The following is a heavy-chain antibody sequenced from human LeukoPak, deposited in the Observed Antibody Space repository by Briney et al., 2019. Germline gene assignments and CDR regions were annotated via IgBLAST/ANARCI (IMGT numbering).Heavy chain of an antibody. CDR2: IKEDGSDK. Sequence: PGGSLRLSCEGSGFTFSSYWMTWVRQAPGKGLEWVANIKEDGSDKYYVDSVKGRFTISRDNAKNSLYLQMNSLRAEDTAVYYCARGGWVPFDYWGQGTLVTVSS. J-gene: IGHJ4*02. V-gene: IGHV3-7*01. D-gene: IGHD1-1*01. CDR3: ARGGWVPFDY. CDR1: GFTFSSYW.